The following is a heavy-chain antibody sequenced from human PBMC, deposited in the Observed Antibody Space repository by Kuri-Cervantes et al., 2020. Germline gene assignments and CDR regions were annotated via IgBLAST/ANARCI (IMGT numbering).Heavy chain of an antibody. Sequence: GGSLRLSCAASGFTFSDYFMTWIRQAPGKGLEWVAVIWSDGSNKYYADSVKGRFTISRDNSKNTLSLQMNSLRADDTAVYYCARRGEYYFDYWGQGTLVTVSS. CDR1: GFTFSDYF. J-gene: IGHJ4*02. V-gene: IGHV3-33*08. CDR2: IWSDGSNK. CDR3: ARRGEYYFDY.